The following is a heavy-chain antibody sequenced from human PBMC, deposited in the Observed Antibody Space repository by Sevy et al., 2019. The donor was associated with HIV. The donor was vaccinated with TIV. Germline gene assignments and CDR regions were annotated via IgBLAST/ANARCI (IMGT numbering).Heavy chain of an antibody. CDR1: GFIFSSYS. CDR2: SSSATHYT. CDR3: ARTTGGSEAAFDF. Sequence: GGSLRLSCAASGFIFSSYSMNWVRQAPGKGLEWVSFSSSATHYTYYADSVKGRFTVSRDYAKNSLFLQMNSLRAEDTAVYYCARTTGGSEAAFDFLGQGTMVTVSS. V-gene: IGHV3-21*01. D-gene: IGHD1-1*01. J-gene: IGHJ3*01.